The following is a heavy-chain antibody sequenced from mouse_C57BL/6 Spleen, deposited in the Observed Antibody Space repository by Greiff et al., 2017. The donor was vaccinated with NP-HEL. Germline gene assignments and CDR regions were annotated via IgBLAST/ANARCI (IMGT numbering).Heavy chain of an antibody. D-gene: IGHD1-1*01. Sequence: VQLQQSGAELMKPGASVKLSCKATGFTFTGYWIEWVKQRPGHGLEWIGGILPGSGSTNYNEKFKGKATFTADTSSNTAYMQLSSLTTGDSAIYYCTRKGPLTALVASHYVDNWGKGTSLTVAS. CDR2: ILPGSGST. CDR1: GFTFTGYW. V-gene: IGHV1-9*01. J-gene: IGHJ2*02. CDR3: TRKGPLTALVASHYVDN.